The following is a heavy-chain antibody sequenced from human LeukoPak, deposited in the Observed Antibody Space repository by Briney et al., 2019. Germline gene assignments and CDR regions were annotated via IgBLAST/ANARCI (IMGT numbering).Heavy chain of an antibody. CDR3: ARDRCSGGSCYSAGFDY. CDR1: GYTFTSYG. D-gene: IGHD2-15*01. CDR2: ISAYNGNT. V-gene: IGHV1-18*01. J-gene: IGHJ4*02. Sequence: ASVKVSCKASGYTFTSYGISWVRQAPGQGLEWMGWISAYNGNTNYAQKLQGRVTMTTDTSTSTAYMELRSLRSDDTAVYYRARDRCSGGSCYSAGFDYWGQGTLVTVSS.